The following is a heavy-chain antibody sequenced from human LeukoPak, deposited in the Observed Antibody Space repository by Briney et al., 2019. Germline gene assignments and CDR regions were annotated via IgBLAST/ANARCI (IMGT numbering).Heavy chain of an antibody. V-gene: IGHV3-21*01. J-gene: IGHJ4*02. CDR3: AREDIVATMTFDY. Sequence: GGSLRLSCAASGFTFTNYTMNWVRQAPGKGLEWVSSISSSSSYLYYADSVKGRFTISRDNAKSSLYLQMNSLRAEDTAVFYCAREDIVATMTFDYWGQGVLVTVSS. D-gene: IGHD5-12*01. CDR2: ISSSSSYL. CDR1: GFTFTNYT.